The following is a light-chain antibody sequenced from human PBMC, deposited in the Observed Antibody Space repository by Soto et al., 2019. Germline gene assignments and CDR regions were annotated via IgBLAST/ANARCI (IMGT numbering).Light chain of an antibody. V-gene: IGLV4-69*01. CDR3: QSWGAGFRV. CDR2: VNRDGSH. CDR1: SGYSHYA. Sequence: QLVLTQLPSASASLGASIKLTCTLSSGYSHYAIAWHQQQPEKGPRYLMKVNRDGSHQKGYGIPDRFSGSRSGGDCYLTIYSLQAEDEADYYWQSWGAGFRVFGGGTKVTVL. J-gene: IGLJ2*01.